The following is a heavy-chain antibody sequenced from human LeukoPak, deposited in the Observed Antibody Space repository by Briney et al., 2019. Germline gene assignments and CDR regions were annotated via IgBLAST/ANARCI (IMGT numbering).Heavy chain of an antibody. V-gene: IGHV1-2*02. D-gene: IGHD3-3*01. CDR1: GYTFTGYY. Sequence: ASVKVSCKASGYTFTGYYMHWVRQAPGQGLEWMGWINPNSGGTNYAQKFQGRVTMTRDTSISTAYMELSRLRSDDTAVYYCARDCYDFWSGYRWFDPWGQGTLVTVSS. CDR3: ARDCYDFWSGYRWFDP. CDR2: INPNSGGT. J-gene: IGHJ5*02.